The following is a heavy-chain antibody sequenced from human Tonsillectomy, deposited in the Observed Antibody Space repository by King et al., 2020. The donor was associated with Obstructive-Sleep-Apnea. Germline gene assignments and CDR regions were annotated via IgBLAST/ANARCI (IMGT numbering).Heavy chain of an antibody. J-gene: IGHJ6*02. CDR3: AKDSGWRYCYYGMDV. CDR1: GFTFDDYA. CDR2: ISWNSGII. Sequence: QLVQSGGGLVQPGRSLRLSCAASGFTFDDYAMHWVRQAPGKGLEWVSGISWNSGIIGYADSMKGRFTISRDNAKNSLYLQMNSLRAEDSALYYCAKDSGWRYCYYGMDVWGQGTTVTVSS. D-gene: IGHD6-19*01. V-gene: IGHV3-9*01.